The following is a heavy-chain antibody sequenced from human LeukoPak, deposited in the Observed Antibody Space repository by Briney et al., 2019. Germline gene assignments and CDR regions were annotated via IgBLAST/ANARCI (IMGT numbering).Heavy chain of an antibody. Sequence: SVKVSCKASGGTFSSYNITWVRQAPGQGLEWMGGIMPLFNTANYAQQFQGRVTITTDESTSTAYMELSSLRFEDTAMYYCARVDRYHYYLDVWGKGTTVTVSS. CDR3: ARVDRYHYYLDV. CDR2: IMPLFNTA. J-gene: IGHJ6*03. V-gene: IGHV1-69*05. CDR1: GGTFSSYN.